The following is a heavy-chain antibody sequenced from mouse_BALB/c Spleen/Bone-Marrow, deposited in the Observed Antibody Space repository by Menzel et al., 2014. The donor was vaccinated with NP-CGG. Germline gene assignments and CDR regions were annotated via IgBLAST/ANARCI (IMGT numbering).Heavy chain of an antibody. CDR2: INPDSNTI. CDR1: GFDFSRYW. CDR3: ARLGYYGSFAY. D-gene: IGHD1-2*01. Sequence: EVKVEESGGGLVQPGGSLKLSCAASGFDFSRYWMSWVRQAPGKGLEWIGEINPDSNTINYTPSLKDKFIISRDNAKDTLYLQMSKVRSEDTALYYCARLGYYGSFAYWGQGTLVTVSA. V-gene: IGHV4-1*02. J-gene: IGHJ3*01.